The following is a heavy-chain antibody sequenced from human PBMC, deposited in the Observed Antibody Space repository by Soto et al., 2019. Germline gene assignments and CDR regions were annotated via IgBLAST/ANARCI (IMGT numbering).Heavy chain of an antibody. CDR3: ARAIGYYGMDD. CDR2: INSDGSST. J-gene: IGHJ6*02. CDR1: GFSFSNCW. Sequence: GGSLRLSCAASGFSFSNCWMHWVRQAPGVGLVWVSHINSDGSSTTYADSVKGRFTISRDNAKNTLYLQMNSLRAEDTAVYYCARAIGYYGMDDWGQGTTVTVSS. D-gene: IGHD3-22*01. V-gene: IGHV3-74*01.